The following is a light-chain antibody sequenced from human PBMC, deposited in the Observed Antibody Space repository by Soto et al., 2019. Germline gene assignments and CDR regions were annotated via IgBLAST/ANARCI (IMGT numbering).Light chain of an antibody. V-gene: IGLV2-14*01. J-gene: IGLJ2*01. CDR2: DVS. CDR1: SSDVGGYNY. CDR3: SSYTSSSTVV. Sequence: QSALTQPASVSGSPGQSITISCTGTSSDVGGYNYVSWYQQHPGKAPKLMIYDVSNRPSGVSTRFSGSKSGNTASLTLSGLQAEDEADYYCSSYTSSSTVVFGGGTKLTVL.